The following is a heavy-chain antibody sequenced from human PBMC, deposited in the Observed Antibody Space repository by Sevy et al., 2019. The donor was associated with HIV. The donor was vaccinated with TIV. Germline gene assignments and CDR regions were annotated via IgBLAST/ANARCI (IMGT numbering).Heavy chain of an antibody. CDR1: GGSITSLY. CDR3: ARHGTRGGDYYYYYMDV. V-gene: IGHV4-59*08. CDR2: IYYNGHI. Sequence: SETLSLTCTVSGGSITSLYWNWIRQPPGKGLEWIANIYYNGHINYNPSLKSRVTISVDTSKNQFSLKLSSVTAADTAVYYCARHGTRGGDYYYYYMDVWGKGTTVTVSS. J-gene: IGHJ6*03. D-gene: IGHD1-7*01.